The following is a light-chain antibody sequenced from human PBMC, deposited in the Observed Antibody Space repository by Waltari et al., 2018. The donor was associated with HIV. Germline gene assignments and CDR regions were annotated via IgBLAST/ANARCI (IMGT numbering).Light chain of an antibody. Sequence: AIQLTQSPSSLSASVGDRVTITCRASQGISSALAWYQQKPGKAPKLLSYDASSLESGVPSRFSGSGSGTDFTLTISSLQPEDFATYYCQQFNSDPLTFGGGTKVEIK. J-gene: IGKJ4*01. V-gene: IGKV1-13*02. CDR1: QGISSA. CDR3: QQFNSDPLT. CDR2: DAS.